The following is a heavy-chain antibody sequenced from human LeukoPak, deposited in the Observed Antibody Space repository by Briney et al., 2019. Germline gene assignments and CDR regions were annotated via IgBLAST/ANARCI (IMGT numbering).Heavy chain of an antibody. V-gene: IGHV3-30*02. CDR2: IRNDGSNK. CDR3: AKDSYWGRYYFDY. Sequence: GGSLRLSRAASRLTFNTYGMLWVGEAAAQGREGVAFIRNDGSNKFYADSVKGRFTISRDNSRNTLYLQMNSLRAEDTAVYYCAKDSYWGRYYFDYWGQGTLVTVSS. D-gene: IGHD3-16*01. J-gene: IGHJ4*02. CDR1: RLTFNTYG.